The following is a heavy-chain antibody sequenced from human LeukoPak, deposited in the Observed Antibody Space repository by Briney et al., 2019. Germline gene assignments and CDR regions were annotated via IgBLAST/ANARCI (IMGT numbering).Heavy chain of an antibody. J-gene: IGHJ6*04. Sequence: PGGSLRLSCAASGFTFSRLGMQWVRQAPGKGLDWAAVIHNDGTMGQYADSVKGRFTISKDFSRNTLYLQMNSLRDDDTAVYYCAKEGDEFRGYLDVWGKGTTVTVSS. D-gene: IGHD3-16*01. CDR2: IHNDGTMG. V-gene: IGHV3-30*02. CDR3: AKEGDEFRGYLDV. CDR1: GFTFSRLG.